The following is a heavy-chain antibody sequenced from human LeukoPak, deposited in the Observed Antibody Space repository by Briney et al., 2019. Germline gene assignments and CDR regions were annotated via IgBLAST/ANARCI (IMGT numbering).Heavy chain of an antibody. D-gene: IGHD3-10*01. CDR1: GFTFSSYG. J-gene: IGHJ4*02. Sequence: GGSLRLSCAASGFTFSSYGMSWVRQAPGKGLEWVSAISGSGGSTYYADSVKGRFTISRDNSKNTLYLQMNSLRAEDTAVYYCAKSGDLLLWFGEVWGQGTLVTVSS. CDR3: AKSGDLLLWFGEV. V-gene: IGHV3-23*01. CDR2: ISGSGGST.